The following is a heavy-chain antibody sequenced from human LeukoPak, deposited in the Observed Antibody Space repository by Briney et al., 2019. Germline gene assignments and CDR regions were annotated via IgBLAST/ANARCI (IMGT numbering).Heavy chain of an antibody. D-gene: IGHD5-12*01. CDR3: ARGYGGSGYDFLADY. Sequence: ASVKVSCKASGYTFTGYYMHWVRQAPGQGLEWMGWINPNSGGTNYAQKFQGRVTMTRDTSISTVYMELSRLRSDDTAVYYCARGYGGSGYDFLADYWGQGTLVTVSS. J-gene: IGHJ4*02. CDR2: INPNSGGT. CDR1: GYTFTGYY. V-gene: IGHV1-2*02.